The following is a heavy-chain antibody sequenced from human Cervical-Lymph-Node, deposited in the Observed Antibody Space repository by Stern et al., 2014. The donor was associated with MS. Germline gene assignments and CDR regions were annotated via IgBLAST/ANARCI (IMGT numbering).Heavy chain of an antibody. D-gene: IGHD3-16*01. CDR2: IIPIFGTV. Sequence: VQLVQSGAEVKKPGSSVKVSCKASGGTLSNYAISWVRQAPGQGLEWMGGIIPIFGTVNYTQKFQGRVTITADESTSTAYMELSSLRSEDTAVYYCATEGNYDHNGMDVWGQGTTVTVSS. CDR3: ATEGNYDHNGMDV. V-gene: IGHV1-69*01. CDR1: GGTLSNYA. J-gene: IGHJ6*02.